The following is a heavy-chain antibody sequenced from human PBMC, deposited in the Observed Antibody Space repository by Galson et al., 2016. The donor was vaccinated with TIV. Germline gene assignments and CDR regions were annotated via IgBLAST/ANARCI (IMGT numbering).Heavy chain of an antibody. V-gene: IGHV4-61*02. J-gene: IGHJ4*02. D-gene: IGHD2-21*01. CDR1: GDSISRGAYY. CDR2: MFNSGRT. Sequence: LSLTCTVSGDSISRGAYYWTWIRQPAGKGLEWLGRMFNSGRTDYNPSLKSRVTISVDTSNNQFSLRLTSVTAADTGVYYCARTAYCAGDCRRVGFDYWGQGTLVTISS. CDR3: ARTAYCAGDCRRVGFDY.